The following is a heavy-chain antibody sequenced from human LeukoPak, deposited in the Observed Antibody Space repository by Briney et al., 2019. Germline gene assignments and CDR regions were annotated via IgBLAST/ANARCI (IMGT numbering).Heavy chain of an antibody. J-gene: IGHJ4*02. CDR3: ARGRPHVLLDH. D-gene: IGHD2-15*01. CDR1: GFTFRNHW. Sequence: PGGSLRLSCAASGFTFRNHWMHWVRQAPGKGLVWVARVDSDGSGANFVDSVKGRFTIYRDNDKNTLFLQMTSLRVEDTAVYYCARGRPHVLLDHWGQGIMVTVSS. V-gene: IGHV3-74*01. CDR2: VDSDGSGA.